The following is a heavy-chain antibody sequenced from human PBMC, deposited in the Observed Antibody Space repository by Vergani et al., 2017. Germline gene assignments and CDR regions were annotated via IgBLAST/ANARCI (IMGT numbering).Heavy chain of an antibody. J-gene: IGHJ4*02. V-gene: IGHV1-2*02. CDR1: GYTFTGYY. Sequence: QVQLVQSGAEVKKPGASVKVFCKASGYTFTGYYMHWVRPAPGQGLEWMGWINPNSGGTNYAQKFQGRVTMTRDTSISTAYMELSRLRSDDTAVYYCARDILNIVVVPAANILGRDYWGQGTLVTVSS. CDR3: ARDILNIVVVPAANILGRDY. D-gene: IGHD2-2*01. CDR2: INPNSGGT.